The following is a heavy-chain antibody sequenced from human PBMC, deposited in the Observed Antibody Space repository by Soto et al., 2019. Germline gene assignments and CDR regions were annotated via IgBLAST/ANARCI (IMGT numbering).Heavy chain of an antibody. D-gene: IGHD6-25*01. J-gene: IGHJ3*02. CDR2: INAGNGNT. Sequence: ASVKVSCKASGYTFTSYAMHWVRQAPGQRLEWMGWINAGNGNTKYSQKFQGRVTITRDTSASTAYMELSSLRSEDTAVYYCGRIAAGEEGAFDIGGQGKMVTVSS. CDR3: GRIAAGEEGAFDI. CDR1: GYTFTSYA. V-gene: IGHV1-3*01.